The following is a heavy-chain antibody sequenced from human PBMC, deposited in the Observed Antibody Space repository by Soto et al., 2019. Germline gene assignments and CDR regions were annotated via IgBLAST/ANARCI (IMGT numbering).Heavy chain of an antibody. V-gene: IGHV4-30-4*01. CDR2: IYYSGNT. CDR3: ARDFKRYSSPPSPPDY. J-gene: IGHJ4*02. Sequence: PSETLSLTCTVSGDSISSGDYYWSWIRQPPGKGLEWIGCIYYSGNTYYNPSLKRRFSISVDTSKNQFSLQLSSVTVADTAVYYCARDFKRYSSPPSPPDYWGLGPLVTVSS. CDR1: GDSISSGDYY. D-gene: IGHD6-13*01.